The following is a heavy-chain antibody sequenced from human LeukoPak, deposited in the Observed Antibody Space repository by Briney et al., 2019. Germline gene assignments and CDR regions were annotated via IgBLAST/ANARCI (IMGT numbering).Heavy chain of an antibody. CDR3: ARDGISCSGGHCYFAS. J-gene: IGHJ4*02. Sequence: GGSLRLSCATSGFIFGNYWMHWVRQAPGKGLVWVSRINNDGSSTTYADSVKVRFTISRDNARSTLYLQMNSLRAEDTAVYYCARDGISCSGGHCYFASWGQGTLVTVSS. V-gene: IGHV3-74*01. CDR1: GFIFGNYW. CDR2: INNDGSST. D-gene: IGHD2-15*01.